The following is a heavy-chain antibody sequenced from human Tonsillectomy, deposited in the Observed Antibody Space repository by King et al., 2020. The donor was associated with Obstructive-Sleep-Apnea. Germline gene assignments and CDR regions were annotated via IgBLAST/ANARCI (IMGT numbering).Heavy chain of an antibody. CDR1: GFTFSSYG. V-gene: IGHV3-30*02. J-gene: IGHJ4*02. Sequence: VQLVESGGGVVQPGMSLRLSCVASGFTFSSYGMHWVRQAPGKGLEWVAFIRDDGGHKYYADSVKGRFTISRDNSKNTLFLQMNSLRDEDTAVYYCAKDLRPSGRYLADYWGRGALVTVSS. CDR3: AKDLRPSGRYLADY. CDR2: IRDDGGHK. D-gene: IGHD1-26*01.